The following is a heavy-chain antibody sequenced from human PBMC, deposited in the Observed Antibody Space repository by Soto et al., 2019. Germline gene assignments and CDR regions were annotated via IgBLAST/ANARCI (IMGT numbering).Heavy chain of an antibody. CDR1: GFPISSYN. CDR3: ARDGGSYPDY. D-gene: IGHD1-26*01. Sequence: SETLTLTCAASGFPISSYNMSWIRQPPGKGLEWIGYIYYSGSTNYNPSLKSRVTISVDTSKNQFSLKLSSVTAADTAVYYCARDGGSYPDYWGQGTLVTVS. CDR2: IYYSGST. V-gene: IGHV4-59*01. J-gene: IGHJ4*02.